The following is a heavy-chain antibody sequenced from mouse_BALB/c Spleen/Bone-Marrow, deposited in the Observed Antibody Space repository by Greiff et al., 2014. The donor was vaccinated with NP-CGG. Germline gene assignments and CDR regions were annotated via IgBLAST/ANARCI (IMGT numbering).Heavy chain of an antibody. CDR1: GYTFTDNW. CDR2: IDTSDSYT. D-gene: IGHD1-1*01. Sequence: QVQLQQSGAELGMPGASVKMSCKASGYTFTDNWIYWVKQRPGQGLEWIGAIDTSDSYTNYNQTFMGKASLTVDASSSTAYMQVSNLTSDDSAVYYYARGGHYFALDYWGQGTSVTVSS. J-gene: IGHJ4*01. V-gene: IGHV1-69*01. CDR3: ARGGHYFALDY.